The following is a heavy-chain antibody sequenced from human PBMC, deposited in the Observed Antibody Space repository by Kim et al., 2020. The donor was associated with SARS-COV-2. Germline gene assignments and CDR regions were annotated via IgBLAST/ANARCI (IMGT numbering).Heavy chain of an antibody. CDR2: IYYSGTT. CDR3: ARHVPEVLRFLEGLLYFDY. Sequence: SETLSLTCTVSGGSISNSSYYWAWIRQAPGKGLEWIGTIYYSGTTYYNPSLKSRVTISVDTSKNHFSLKLISVTAADTAVYYCARHVPEVLRFLEGLLYFDYWGQGTLVTVSS. V-gene: IGHV4-39*01. J-gene: IGHJ4*02. CDR1: GGSISNSSYY. D-gene: IGHD3-3*01.